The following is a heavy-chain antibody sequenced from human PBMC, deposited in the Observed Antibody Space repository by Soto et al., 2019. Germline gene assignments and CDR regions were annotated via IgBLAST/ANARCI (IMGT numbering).Heavy chain of an antibody. D-gene: IGHD2-15*01. J-gene: IGHJ5*02. V-gene: IGHV3-23*01. CDR2: ISGSGGST. CDR1: GFTFSSYA. CDR3: AMGGWSGVSCGWIDP. Sequence: EVQLLESGGGLVQPWVSLRLSCAASGFTFSSYAMSWVRQAPGEGLEWVSGISGSGGSTYYADSVKGRFTISRDNSKNTLYLIVNSLRAEDTAVYFCAMGGWSGVSCGWIDPWGQGTLVTVSS.